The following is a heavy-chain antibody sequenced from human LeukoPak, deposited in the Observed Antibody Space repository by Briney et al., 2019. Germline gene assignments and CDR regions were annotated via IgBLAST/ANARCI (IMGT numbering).Heavy chain of an antibody. J-gene: IGHJ4*02. V-gene: IGHV3-23*01. CDR3: AKGKYSSGWSRVLDY. D-gene: IGHD6-19*01. CDR2: ISGSGGST. CDR1: GFTFSSYA. Sequence: GGSLRLSCAASGFTFSSYAMSWVRQAPGKGLEWVSAISGSGGSTYYADSVKRRFTISRDNSKNTLYLQMNSLRAEDTAVYYCAKGKYSSGWSRVLDYWGQGTLVTVSS.